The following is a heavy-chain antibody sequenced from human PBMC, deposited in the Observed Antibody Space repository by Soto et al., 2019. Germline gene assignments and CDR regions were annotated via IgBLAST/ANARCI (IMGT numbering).Heavy chain of an antibody. J-gene: IGHJ4*02. CDR1: GGSISSGSYS. Sequence: QLQLQESGSGLVKPSQTLSLTCAVSGGSISSGSYSWTWIRQPPGKGLEWIAYIYHTGSTYYNPSLKTRVSLSVDTSKNQVSLKLSSVTAADTAVYYCAGARYCSGGSCYSDYWGQGTLVTVSS. D-gene: IGHD2-15*01. CDR2: IYHTGST. V-gene: IGHV4-30-2*01. CDR3: AGARYCSGGSCYSDY.